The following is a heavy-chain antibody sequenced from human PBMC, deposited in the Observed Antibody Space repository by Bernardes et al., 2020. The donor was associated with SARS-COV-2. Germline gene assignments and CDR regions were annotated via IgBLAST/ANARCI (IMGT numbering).Heavy chain of an antibody. D-gene: IGHD2-15*01. J-gene: IGHJ6*02. V-gene: IGHV3-21*01. Sequence: GSLRLSCAASGFTFSSYSMNWVRQAPGKGLEWVSSISSSNSYIYYADSVKGRFTISRDNAKNSLYLQMNSLRAEDTAVYYCAREWSSAGSDQDYYYYGMDVWGQGTTVTVSS. CDR3: AREWSSAGSDQDYYYYGMDV. CDR1: GFTFSSYS. CDR2: ISSSNSYI.